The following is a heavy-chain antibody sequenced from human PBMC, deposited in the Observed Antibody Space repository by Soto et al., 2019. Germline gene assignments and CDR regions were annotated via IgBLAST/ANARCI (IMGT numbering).Heavy chain of an antibody. J-gene: IGHJ4*02. CDR3: ARKDDYGDYPPGGY. D-gene: IGHD4-17*01. V-gene: IGHV3-33*01. CDR1: GFSFSSYG. Sequence: QVQLVESGGGVVQPGRSLRLSCAASGFSFSSYGMHWVRQAPGKGLEWLAVIWYDGSKKYYADSVKGRFTVSRDNSENTLYRQMNSLTAEDTAVYYCARKDDYGDYPPGGYWGQGTLVIVSS. CDR2: IWYDGSKK.